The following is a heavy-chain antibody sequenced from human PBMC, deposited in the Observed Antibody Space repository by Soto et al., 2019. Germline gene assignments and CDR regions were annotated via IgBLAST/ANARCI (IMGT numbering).Heavy chain of an antibody. CDR2: INWNGGST. CDR1: GFTFDDYG. CDR3: ARGRVVGATCPFDY. J-gene: IGHJ4*02. Sequence: GGSLRLSCAASGFTFDDYGMSWVRQAPGKGLEWVSGINWNGGSTGYADSVKGRFTISRDNVKNSLYLQMNSLRAEDTALYYCARGRVVGATCPFDYWGQGTLVTVSS. V-gene: IGHV3-20*04. D-gene: IGHD1-26*01.